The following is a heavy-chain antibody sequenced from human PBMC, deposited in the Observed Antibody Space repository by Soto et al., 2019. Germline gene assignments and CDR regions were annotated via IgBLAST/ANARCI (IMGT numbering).Heavy chain of an antibody. CDR1: GFTFKTFV. D-gene: IGHD2-21*01. CDR2: ISGTTDTI. Sequence: GGSLRLSCAASGFTFKTFVMNWVRQAPGKGLEWVSYISGTTDTINFADSVRGRFTISRDNAKNSMFLQMDSLRDADTAVYYCVRQRGVMADFAYFDTWGQGTLVTVSS. CDR3: VRQRGVMADFAYFDT. J-gene: IGHJ4*02. V-gene: IGHV3-48*02.